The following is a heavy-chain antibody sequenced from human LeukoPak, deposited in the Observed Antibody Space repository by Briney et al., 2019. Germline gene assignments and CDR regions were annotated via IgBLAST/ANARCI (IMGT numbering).Heavy chain of an antibody. CDR3: VKARDTGGYYYRGDFDY. J-gene: IGHJ4*02. Sequence: GGSLRLSCAASGFSFCDYAMHWVRQAPGKGLEWVSGIIWNSGTIGYADSVKGRFTISRDNAKNSLYLQMNSLRPEDTALYYCVKARDTGGYYYRGDFDYWGQGTLVTVSS. D-gene: IGHD3-22*01. CDR1: GFSFCDYA. CDR2: IIWNSGTI. V-gene: IGHV3-9*01.